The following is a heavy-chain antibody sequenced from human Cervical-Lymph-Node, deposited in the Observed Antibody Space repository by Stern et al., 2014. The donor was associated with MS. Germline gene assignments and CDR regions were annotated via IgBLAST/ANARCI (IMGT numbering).Heavy chain of an antibody. Sequence: VQLLESGAEVKKPGSSVKVSCKASGGTFSSYAISWVRQAPGQGLEWMGGLIPFFGTASYVQRFQGRVTITADESTTTAYMELSSLRSEDTAVYYCATRDMATVTNYYYGMDVWGQGTTVIVSS. D-gene: IGHD5-24*01. J-gene: IGHJ6*02. CDR2: LIPFFGTA. CDR3: ATRDMATVTNYYYGMDV. CDR1: GGTFSSYA. V-gene: IGHV1-69*01.